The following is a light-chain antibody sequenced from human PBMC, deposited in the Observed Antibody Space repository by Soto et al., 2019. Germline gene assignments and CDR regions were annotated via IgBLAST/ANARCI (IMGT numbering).Light chain of an antibody. CDR2: DAS. V-gene: IGKV3-11*01. J-gene: IGKJ1*01. CDR3: QQRSGWPRT. Sequence: EIELTQSPATQSLSPGERDTLSCRTSQSVSNYLAWYQQKPGQAPRLLMYDASNRATGVPARFSGSGSGTDFTLSISSLEPEDFALYYCQQRSGWPRTFGQGTKVDI. CDR1: QSVSNY.